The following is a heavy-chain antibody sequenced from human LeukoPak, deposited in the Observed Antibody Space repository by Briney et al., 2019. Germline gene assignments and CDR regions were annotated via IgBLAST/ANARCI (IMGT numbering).Heavy chain of an antibody. V-gene: IGHV4-4*09. CDR1: GGSISSYY. Sequence: SETLSLTCTVSGGSISSYYWSWIRQPPGKGLEWIGYIYTSGSTNYNPSLKSRVTISVDTSKNQFSLKLSSVTAADTAVYYCARLEDTAMATYFDYWGQGTLVTVSS. J-gene: IGHJ4*02. CDR3: ARLEDTAMATYFDY. CDR2: IYTSGST. D-gene: IGHD5-18*01.